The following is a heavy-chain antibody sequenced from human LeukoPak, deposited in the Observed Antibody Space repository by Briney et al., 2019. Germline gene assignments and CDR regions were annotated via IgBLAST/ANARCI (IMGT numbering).Heavy chain of an antibody. CDR2: IIPIFGTA. J-gene: IGHJ4*02. V-gene: IGHV1-69*13. Sequence: ASVKVSCKASGGTFTSDAISWVRQAPGQGLEWMGGIIPIFGTANYAQKFQGRVTITADESTSTAYMELSSLRSEDTAVYYCATGYCGGDCYSYWGQGTLVTVSS. D-gene: IGHD2-21*02. CDR1: GGTFTSDA. CDR3: ATGYCGGDCYSY.